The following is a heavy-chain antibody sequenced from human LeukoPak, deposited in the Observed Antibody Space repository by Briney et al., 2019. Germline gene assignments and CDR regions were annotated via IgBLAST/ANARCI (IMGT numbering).Heavy chain of an antibody. J-gene: IGHJ4*02. CDR2: IRFDGSNK. CDR1: GFPFRTFG. Sequence: PGGSLRLSCAASGFPFRTFGMHWVRQAPGKGLEWVAFIRFDGSNKYYIDSVKGRFTISRDQSKKTVYLQMNDLRPDDTAVYYCAKEGSYYFDHWGQGTLVTVSS. CDR3: AKEGSYYFDH. V-gene: IGHV3-30*02.